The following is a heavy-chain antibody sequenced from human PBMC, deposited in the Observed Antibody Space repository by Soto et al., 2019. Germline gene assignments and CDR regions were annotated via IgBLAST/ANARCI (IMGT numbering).Heavy chain of an antibody. D-gene: IGHD3-16*01. CDR3: ARGNTFNYAGFDV. J-gene: IGHJ6*02. CDR2: MNAKSGDT. CDR1: GYTCSEFD. V-gene: IGHV1-8*01. Sequence: QAHLEQSGAEVKRPGASVKVSCKASGYTCSEFDINWLRQAAGQGPEWMGWMNAKSGDTFSAQRFQGKVNMTWDTSLSTAYMEVGSLTSDDAAIYYCARGNTFNYAGFDVWGQGTTVAVSS.